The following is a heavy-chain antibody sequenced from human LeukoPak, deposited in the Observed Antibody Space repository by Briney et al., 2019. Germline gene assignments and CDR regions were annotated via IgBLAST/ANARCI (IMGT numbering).Heavy chain of an antibody. J-gene: IGHJ4*02. CDR3: ARYTYDTSTGSGIDY. CDR1: GGSFSGYY. Sequence: SETLSLTCAVYGGSFSGYYWSWIRQPPGKGLEWIGEINHSGSTNYNPSLKSRVTISVDTSKNQFSLKLSSVTAADTAVYYCARYTYDTSTGSGIDYWGQGTLVTVSS. CDR2: INHSGST. D-gene: IGHD3-22*01. V-gene: IGHV4-34*01.